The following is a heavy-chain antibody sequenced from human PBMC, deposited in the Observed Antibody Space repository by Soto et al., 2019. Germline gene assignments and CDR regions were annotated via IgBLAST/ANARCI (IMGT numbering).Heavy chain of an antibody. CDR2: LNPSGGST. CDR3: ATSPATIGWYGNPYYLDH. D-gene: IGHD6-19*01. Sequence: QVLLVQSGAEVKKPGASVKVSCKASGYTFTDSYMHWVRQAPGQGLEWMGILNPSGGSTSYAQECRGRVTMTRATSTSTVYMELTSLRSEDTAVFYCATSPATIGWYGNPYYLDHWGQGTLVTVSS. J-gene: IGHJ4*02. CDR1: GYTFTDSY. V-gene: IGHV1-46*01.